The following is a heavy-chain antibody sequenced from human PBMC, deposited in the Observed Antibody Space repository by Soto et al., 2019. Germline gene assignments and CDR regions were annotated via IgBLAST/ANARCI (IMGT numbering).Heavy chain of an antibody. CDR1: GGSISDHY. Sequence: SETLSLTCTVYGGSISDHYWSWVRQPPGKGLEWIGYIYDSGTTNYNPSLKSRVTISVDRSKNQFSLKLSSVTAADTAVYYCARVYREYYFDYWGQGTLVTVSS. D-gene: IGHD2-2*01. V-gene: IGHV4-59*11. J-gene: IGHJ4*02. CDR3: ARVYREYYFDY. CDR2: IYDSGTT.